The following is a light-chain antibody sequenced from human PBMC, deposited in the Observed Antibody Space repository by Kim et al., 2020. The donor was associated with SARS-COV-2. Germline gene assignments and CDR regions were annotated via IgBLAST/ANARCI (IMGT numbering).Light chain of an antibody. CDR1: QRISDY. CDR3: QQSYSTPRT. V-gene: IGKV1-39*01. J-gene: IGKJ2*01. CDR2: GAT. Sequence: SASIGESVTISCRASQRISDYLNWYHQKPGQAPKLLLFGATSLHSGVPSRLCGSGSGTDYSLTVSSLQAVDFTIYYCQQSYSTPRTCGEGTKREIK.